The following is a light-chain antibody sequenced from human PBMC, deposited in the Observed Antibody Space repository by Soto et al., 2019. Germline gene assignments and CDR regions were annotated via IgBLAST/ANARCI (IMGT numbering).Light chain of an antibody. J-gene: IGKJ1*01. CDR1: QSISSW. V-gene: IGKV1-5*03. CDR3: QQYNSSPWT. CDR2: KAS. Sequence: DIQMTQSPSTLSASVGDRVTITCRASQSISSWLAWYQQKPGKAPKLLIYKASSLESGVPSSFSGSGSGTEFTLTISSVQPDDFATYYCQQYNSSPWTFGQGTKVEIK.